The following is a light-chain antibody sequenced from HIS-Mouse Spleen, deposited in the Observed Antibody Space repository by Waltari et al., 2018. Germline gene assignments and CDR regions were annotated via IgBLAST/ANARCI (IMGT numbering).Light chain of an antibody. CDR2: EVS. Sequence: QSALTQPAYVSASPGQSINSSCPGTSSDVGGDNYLSWYQQHPGKAPKLMIYEVSNRPSGVSNRFSGSKSGNTASLTISGLQAEDAADYYCSSYTSSSTWVFGGGTKLTVL. CDR3: SSYTSSSTWV. CDR1: SSDVGGDNY. J-gene: IGLJ3*02. V-gene: IGLV2-14*01.